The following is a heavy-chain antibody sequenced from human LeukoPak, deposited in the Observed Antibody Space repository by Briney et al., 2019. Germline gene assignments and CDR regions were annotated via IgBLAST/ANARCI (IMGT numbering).Heavy chain of an antibody. J-gene: IGHJ4*02. CDR2: ISSSSSYI. D-gene: IGHD6-19*01. CDR3: ARDISSGWYSDLDY. Sequence: GGSLRLSCAASGFTFSSYSMNWVRQAPGKGLEWVSSISSSSSYIYYADSVKGRFTISRDSAKNSLYLQMNSLRAEDTAVYYCARDISSGWYSDLDYWGQGTLVTVSS. V-gene: IGHV3-21*01. CDR1: GFTFSSYS.